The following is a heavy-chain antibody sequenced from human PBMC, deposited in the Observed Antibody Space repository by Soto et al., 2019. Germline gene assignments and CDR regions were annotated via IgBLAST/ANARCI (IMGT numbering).Heavy chain of an antibody. CDR1: GCTFTSYG. CDR3: ARDPGIAAAGAPDY. D-gene: IGHD6-13*01. J-gene: IGHJ4*02. V-gene: IGHV1-18*04. Sequence: ASVKVSCKASGCTFTSYGISWVRQAPGQGLEWMGWISAYNGNTNYAQKLQGRVTMTTDTSTSTAYMELRSLRSDDTAVYYCARDPGIAAAGAPDYWGQGTLVTVSS. CDR2: ISAYNGNT.